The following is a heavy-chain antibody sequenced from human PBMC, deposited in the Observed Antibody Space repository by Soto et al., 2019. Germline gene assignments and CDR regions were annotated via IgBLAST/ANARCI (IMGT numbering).Heavy chain of an antibody. CDR3: ARQRAMPPHFYSGMDV. V-gene: IGHV1-69*06. D-gene: IGHD2-2*01. Sequence: QVHLVQSGAEVKKPGSSVKVSCTASGGTFGSYTVTWVQQAPGQGLEWMGEIIPMFGTASYAQKFQGRVTLTADKSTTTAHMELRSLSSDDTAVYFCARQRAMPPHFYSGMDVWGQGTTVTVSS. CDR2: IIPMFGTA. CDR1: GGTFGSYT. J-gene: IGHJ6*02.